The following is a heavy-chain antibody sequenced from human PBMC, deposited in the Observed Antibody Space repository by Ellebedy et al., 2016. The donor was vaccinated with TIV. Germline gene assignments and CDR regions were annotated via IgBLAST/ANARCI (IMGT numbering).Heavy chain of an antibody. Sequence: PGGSLRLSCAASGFTFSSYWMSWVRQAPGKGLEWVANINQDGSGEYYVDSVKGRFTVSRDNAKNSLYLQMNSLRAENTAVYYCSRGIAAVMYWGQGTLVTVSS. CDR2: INQDGSGE. CDR1: GFTFSSYW. J-gene: IGHJ4*02. V-gene: IGHV3-7*01. CDR3: SRGIAAVMY. D-gene: IGHD6-13*01.